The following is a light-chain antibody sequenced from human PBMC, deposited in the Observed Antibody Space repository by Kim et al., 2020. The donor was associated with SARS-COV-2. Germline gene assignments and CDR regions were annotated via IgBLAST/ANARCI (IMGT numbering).Light chain of an antibody. CDR3: QQYKSDSRT. CDR1: QSISSW. CDR2: KAS. V-gene: IGKV1-5*03. Sequence: ASVGDRVTITCRASQSISSWLAWYQQRPGKAPKLLIYKASTLESGVPSKFSGSGSGTEFTLTINSLQPDDFATYYCQQYKSDSRTFGQGTKVDIK. J-gene: IGKJ1*01.